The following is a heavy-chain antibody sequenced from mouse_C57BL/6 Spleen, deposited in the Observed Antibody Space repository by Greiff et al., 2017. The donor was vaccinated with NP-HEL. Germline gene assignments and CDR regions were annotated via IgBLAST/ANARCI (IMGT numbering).Heavy chain of an antibody. J-gene: IGHJ2*01. CDR1: GYSITSGYY. V-gene: IGHV3-6*01. D-gene: IGHD1-1*01. Sequence: EVQLQQSGPGLVKPSQSLSLTCSVTGYSITSGYYWNWIRQFPGNKLEWMGYISYDGSNNYNPSLKNRISITRDTSKNQFFLKLNSVTTEDTATYYCARDDYYGSSSFFDYWGQGTTLTVSS. CDR2: ISYDGSN. CDR3: ARDDYYGSSSFFDY.